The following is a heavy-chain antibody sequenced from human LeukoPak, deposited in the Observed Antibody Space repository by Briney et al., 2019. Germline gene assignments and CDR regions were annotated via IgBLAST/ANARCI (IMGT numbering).Heavy chain of an antibody. J-gene: IGHJ4*02. V-gene: IGHV3-7*01. CDR1: GFTFSSYW. CDR3: ARDSRYYGSGSYYNY. CDR2: IKQDGSEK. Sequence: PGGSLRLSCAASGFTFSSYWMSWVRQAPGKGLEWVANIKQDGSEKYYVDPVKGRFTISRDNAKNSLYLQMNSLRAEDTAVYYCARDSRYYGSGSYYNYWGQGTLVTVSS. D-gene: IGHD3-10*01.